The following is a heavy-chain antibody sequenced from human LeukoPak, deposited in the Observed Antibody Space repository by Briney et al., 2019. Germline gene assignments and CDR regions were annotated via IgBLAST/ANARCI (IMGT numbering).Heavy chain of an antibody. V-gene: IGHV1-18*01. CDR1: GYTFTSYG. CDR3: ARDNAVIAVAGKDY. CDR2: ISAYNGNK. J-gene: IGHJ4*02. Sequence: ASVKVSCKASGYTFTSYGISWVRQAPGQGLEWMGWISAYNGNKNYAKKLQGRVTMTTDTSTSKAYMELRSLRSDDTAVYYCARDNAVIAVAGKDYWGQGTLVTVSS. D-gene: IGHD6-19*01.